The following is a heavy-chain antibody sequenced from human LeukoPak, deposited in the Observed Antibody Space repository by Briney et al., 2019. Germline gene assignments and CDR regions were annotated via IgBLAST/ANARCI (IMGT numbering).Heavy chain of an antibody. Sequence: GGSLRLSCAASGFTFSSYSMNWVRQAPGKGLEWVSSISSGSSYIYYADLVKGRFTISRDNAKNSLYLQMNSLRAEDTAVYYCARDWSGWYDCDSWGQGTLVTVSS. V-gene: IGHV3-21*01. J-gene: IGHJ4*02. CDR1: GFTFSSYS. CDR2: ISSGSSYI. CDR3: ARDWSGWYDCDS. D-gene: IGHD6-19*01.